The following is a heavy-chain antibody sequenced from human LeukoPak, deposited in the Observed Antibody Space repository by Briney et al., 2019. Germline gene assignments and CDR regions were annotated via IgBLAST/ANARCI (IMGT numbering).Heavy chain of an antibody. CDR2: INPNSGGT. CDR3: ARSGSYFEGRCDY. V-gene: IGHV1-2*02. CDR1: GYTFTGYY. J-gene: IGHJ4*02. D-gene: IGHD1-26*01. Sequence: ASVKVSCKASGYTFTGYYMHWVRQAPGQGLEWMGWINPNSGGTNYAQKFQGRVTMTRDTSISTAYMELSRLRSDDTAVYYCARSGSYFEGRCDYWGQGTLVTVSS.